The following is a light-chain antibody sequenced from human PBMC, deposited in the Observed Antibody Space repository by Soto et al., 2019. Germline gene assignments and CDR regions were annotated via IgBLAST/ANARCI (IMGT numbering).Light chain of an antibody. CDR2: GAS. J-gene: IGKJ4*01. CDR3: QQYVSSPLT. CDR1: QSVGNNY. Sequence: EIVLTQSPGTLSLSRGESATFSCRASQSVGNNYLAWYQQKPGQAPRLLIYGASSRATGIPDRFRGSGSGTDFTLTISRLEPKVFAVYYCQQYVSSPLTFGGGTKVEIK. V-gene: IGKV3-20*01.